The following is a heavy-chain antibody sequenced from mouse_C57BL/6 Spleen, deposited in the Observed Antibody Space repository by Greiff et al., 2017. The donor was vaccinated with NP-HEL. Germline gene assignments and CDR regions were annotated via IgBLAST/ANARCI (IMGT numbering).Heavy chain of an antibody. CDR3: TRNYGKGGYFDV. CDR2: IDPETGGT. Sequence: VQLQQSGAELVRPGASVTLSCKASGYTFTDYEMHWVKQTPMHGLEWIGAIDPETGGTAYNQKFKGKAILTADKSSSTAYMELRSLTSEDSAVYYCTRNYGKGGYFDVWGTGTTVTVSS. J-gene: IGHJ1*03. D-gene: IGHD1-1*01. CDR1: GYTFTDYE. V-gene: IGHV1-15*01.